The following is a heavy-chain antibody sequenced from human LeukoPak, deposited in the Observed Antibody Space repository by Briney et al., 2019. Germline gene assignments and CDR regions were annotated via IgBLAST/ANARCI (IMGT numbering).Heavy chain of an antibody. CDR3: ARAGLYDSSGYYYKGGYYFDY. CDR1: GFTFSSYA. Sequence: GGSLRLSCAASGFTFSSYAMSWVRQAPGKGLEWVSAISGSGGSTYYADSVKGRFTISRDNSKNTLYLQMNSLRAEDTAVYYCARAGLYDSSGYYYKGGYYFDYWGQGTLVTVSS. J-gene: IGHJ4*02. CDR2: ISGSGGST. D-gene: IGHD3-22*01. V-gene: IGHV3-23*01.